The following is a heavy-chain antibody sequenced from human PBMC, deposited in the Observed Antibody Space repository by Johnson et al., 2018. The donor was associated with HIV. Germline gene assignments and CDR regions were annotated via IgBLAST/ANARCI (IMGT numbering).Heavy chain of an antibody. J-gene: IGHJ3*01. CDR3: ARDGESQQLPLGDAFDV. D-gene: IGHD6-13*01. Sequence: EVQLVESGGGLVKPGGSLRLSCAASGFTFNNAWMSWVRQAPGKGLEWVSVIYSGGSTYYADSVRGRFTISRDNSKNALYLQMSSLRVEDTAMYYCARDGESQQLPLGDAFDVWGQGTMVTVSS. V-gene: IGHV3-66*01. CDR2: IYSGGST. CDR1: GFTFNNAW.